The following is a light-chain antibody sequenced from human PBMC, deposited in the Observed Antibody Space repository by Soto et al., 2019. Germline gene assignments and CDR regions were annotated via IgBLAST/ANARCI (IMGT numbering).Light chain of an antibody. CDR3: SSYANTNNFF. J-gene: IGLJ1*01. CDR1: SSDVGAYGY. CDR2: EVT. V-gene: IGLV2-8*01. Sequence: LTQPPSASGSPGQSVTISCTGTSSDVGAYGYVSWYQQHPGEAPKLMIYEVTKRPSGVPDRFSGSKSGNTASLTVSGLQAEDEADYYCSSYANTNNFFFGTGTKVTVL.